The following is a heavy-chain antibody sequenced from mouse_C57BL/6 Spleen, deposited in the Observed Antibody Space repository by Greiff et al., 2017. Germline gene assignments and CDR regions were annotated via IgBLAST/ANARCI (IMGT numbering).Heavy chain of an antibody. V-gene: IGHV5-17*01. CDR2: ISSGSSTI. J-gene: IGHJ4*01. CDR1: GFTFSDYG. CDR3: ARGSGRGMDY. Sequence: EVKLEESGGGLVKPGGSLKLSCAASGFTFSDYGMHWVRQAPEKGLEWVAYISSGSSTIYYADTVKGRFTISRDNAKNTLFLQMTSLRSEDTAMYYCARGSGRGMDYWGQGTSVTVSS.